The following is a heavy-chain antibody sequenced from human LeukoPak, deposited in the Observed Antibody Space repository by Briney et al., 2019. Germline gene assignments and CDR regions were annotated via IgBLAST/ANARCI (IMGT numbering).Heavy chain of an antibody. CDR3: ARRDILTGSFDY. V-gene: IGHV4-34*01. CDR2: IYYSGST. J-gene: IGHJ4*02. CDR1: GGSFSGYY. Sequence: PSETLSLTCAVYGGSFSGYYWSWIRQPPGKGLEWIGSIYYSGSTYYNPSLKSRVTISVDTSKNQFSLKLSSVTAADTAVYYCARRDILTGSFDYWGQGTLVTVSS. D-gene: IGHD3-9*01.